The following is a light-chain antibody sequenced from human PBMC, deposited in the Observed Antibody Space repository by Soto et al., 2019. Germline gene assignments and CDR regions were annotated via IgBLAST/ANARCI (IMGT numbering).Light chain of an antibody. Sequence: DIQMTQSPSSLSASVGDRVTITCQASQDIRKYLSGYQQKPGRAPKLLIYGASNLETGVPSRFSGSGYGTDFTFTISSLQPEDIATYYCQHYDNDPPFTFGPGTKVAIK. CDR3: QHYDNDPPFT. J-gene: IGKJ3*01. CDR1: QDIRKY. CDR2: GAS. V-gene: IGKV1-33*01.